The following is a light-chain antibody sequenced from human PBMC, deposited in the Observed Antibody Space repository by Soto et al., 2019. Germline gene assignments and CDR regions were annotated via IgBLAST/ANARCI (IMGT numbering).Light chain of an antibody. Sequence: QSALTQPASVSGSPGQSITISCTGTSSDVGGYNLVSWYQQYPDKAPKLMIFDVNTRPSGVSNRFSGSKSGNTAFLTISGLQAEDEADYYCSSYNSSSTLPYVFGTGTKVTVL. CDR1: SSDVGGYNL. J-gene: IGLJ1*01. V-gene: IGLV2-14*01. CDR3: SSYNSSSTLPYV. CDR2: DVN.